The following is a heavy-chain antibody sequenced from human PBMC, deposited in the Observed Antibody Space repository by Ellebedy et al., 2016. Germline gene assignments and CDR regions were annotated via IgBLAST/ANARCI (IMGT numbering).Heavy chain of an antibody. V-gene: IGHV3-74*01. CDR3: VKDSLSGVYYYDSSGYLDY. Sequence: GESLKISXAASGFTFSGYWMHWVRQVSGQGLVWVSRINGDGSSTNYAGSVKGRFTISRENAKNSLYLQMSSLRAEDTAVYYCVKDSLSGVYYYDSSGYLDYWGQGTLVTVSS. J-gene: IGHJ4*02. CDR2: INGDGSST. CDR1: GFTFSGYW. D-gene: IGHD3-22*01.